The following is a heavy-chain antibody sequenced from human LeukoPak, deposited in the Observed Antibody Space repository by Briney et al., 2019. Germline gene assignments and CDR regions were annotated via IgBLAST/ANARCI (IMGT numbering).Heavy chain of an antibody. CDR2: IKRDGSEK. D-gene: IGHD6-13*01. J-gene: IGHJ4*02. CDR3: ARPPNIAAAGQD. V-gene: IGHV3-7*01. Sequence: GGSLRLSCAASGFTFSSYWMSWVRQAPGKGLEWVANIKRDGSEKYYMDSVKGRFTISRDNAKNSLYLQINSLRVEDTAVYYCARPPNIAAAGQDWGQGTLVTVSS. CDR1: GFTFSSYW.